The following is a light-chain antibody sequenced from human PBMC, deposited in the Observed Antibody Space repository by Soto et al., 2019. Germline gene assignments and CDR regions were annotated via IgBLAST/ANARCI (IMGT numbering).Light chain of an antibody. Sequence: EIVLTQSPATLSLSPGERATLSCRASQSVSSYLAWYQQKPGQAPRLLIYDASNRATGIPARFSGSGSETEFPLIINTLVSEDFAVYYCQQRSNWLTFGGGTKVEIK. CDR3: QQRSNWLT. CDR2: DAS. J-gene: IGKJ4*01. V-gene: IGKV3-11*01. CDR1: QSVSSY.